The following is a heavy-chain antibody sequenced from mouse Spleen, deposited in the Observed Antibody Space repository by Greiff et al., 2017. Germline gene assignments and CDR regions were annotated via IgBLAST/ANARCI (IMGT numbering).Heavy chain of an antibody. V-gene: IGHV1-82*01. Sequence: QVHVKQSGPELVKPGASVKISCKASGYAFSSSWMNWVKQRPGKGLEWIGRIYPGDGDTNYNGKFKGKATLTADKSSSTAYMQLSSLTSEDSAVYFCARSEVTTVVEDGFAYWGQGTLVTVSA. D-gene: IGHD1-1*01. CDR1: GYAFSSSW. CDR2: IYPGDGDT. CDR3: ARSEVTTVVEDGFAY. J-gene: IGHJ3*01.